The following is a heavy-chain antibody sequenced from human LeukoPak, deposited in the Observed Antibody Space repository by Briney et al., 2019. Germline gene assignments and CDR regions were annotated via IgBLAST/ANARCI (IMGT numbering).Heavy chain of an antibody. Sequence: PSETLSLTCSVSGVSVTNYYWSWVRQPAGKRLEWIGRNYPTGDTIYNPSLKSRVTMSVDMSKNHLSLKLTYVTAAVAAGYYCARDLTARGSFDYWGQGILVSVSS. V-gene: IGHV4-4*07. CDR1: GVSVTNYY. CDR3: ARDLTARGSFDY. J-gene: IGHJ4*02. D-gene: IGHD3-16*01. CDR2: NYPTGDT.